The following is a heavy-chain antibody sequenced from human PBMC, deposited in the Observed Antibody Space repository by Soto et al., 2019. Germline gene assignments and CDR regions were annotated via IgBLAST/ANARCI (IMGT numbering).Heavy chain of an antibody. CDR2: INTDSGNP. V-gene: IGHV1-18*01. CDR1: GYTFNTYG. Sequence: ASVKVSCKASGYTFNTYGVNWVRQAPGQGLEWMGWINTDSGNPSYAQKFQGRVSMTRDTSSGTAYMEMRSLTSDDTAVYYCTRKKCTGDCYLFDYWGQGALVTVSS. J-gene: IGHJ4*02. CDR3: TRKKCTGDCYLFDY. D-gene: IGHD2-21*02.